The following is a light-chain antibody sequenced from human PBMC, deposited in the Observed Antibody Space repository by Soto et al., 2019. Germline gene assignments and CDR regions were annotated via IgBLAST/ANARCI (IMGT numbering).Light chain of an antibody. CDR2: GAS. J-gene: IGKJ1*01. CDR1: QRVSNNY. CDR3: QQYGSSGT. Sequence: EIVVTPSPGTLSLSPGESANLSCRASQRVSNNYLAWYQQKPGQAPRLLIYGASNRATGIPDRFSGSGSGTDFTLTISRLEPEEFAVYYCQQYGSSGTFGQGTKVEIK. V-gene: IGKV3-20*01.